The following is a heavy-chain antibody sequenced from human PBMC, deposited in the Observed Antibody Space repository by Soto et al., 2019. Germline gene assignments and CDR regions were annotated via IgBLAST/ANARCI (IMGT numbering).Heavy chain of an antibody. V-gene: IGHV3-9*01. J-gene: IGHJ4*02. CDR3: APSYPGSGDY. CDR2: ISWNSGSI. Sequence: EVQLVESGGGLVQPGRSLRLSCAASGFTFDDYAMHWVRQAPGKGLEWVSGISWNSGSIGYADSVKGRFTISRDNAKNSLCLKMNSLRAEETALYYSAPSYPGSGDYWGQGTLVTVSS. D-gene: IGHD1-1*01. CDR1: GFTFDDYA.